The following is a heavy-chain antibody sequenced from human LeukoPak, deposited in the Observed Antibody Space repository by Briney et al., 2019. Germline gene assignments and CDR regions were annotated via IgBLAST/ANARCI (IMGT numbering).Heavy chain of an antibody. CDR1: GLIFSNAW. D-gene: IGHD3-22*01. Sequence: GGSLRLSCEASGLIFSNAWMNWVRQAPGKGLEWVGRIISKTDGGTTDYAAPVKGRFTISRDDSKNTLYLQMNSLKTEDTAVYYCSTTYYYDSSEGYWGQGTLVTVSS. J-gene: IGHJ4*02. V-gene: IGHV3-15*07. CDR3: STTYYYDSSEGY. CDR2: IISKTDGGTT.